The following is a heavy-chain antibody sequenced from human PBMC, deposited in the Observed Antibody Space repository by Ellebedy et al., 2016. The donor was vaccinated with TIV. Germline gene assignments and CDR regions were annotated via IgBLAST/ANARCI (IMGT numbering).Heavy chain of an antibody. CDR1: GGSISSYY. D-gene: IGHD3-10*01. V-gene: IGHV4-59*08. CDR3: ARGPRRGVPNWFDP. CDR2: IYYSGST. J-gene: IGHJ5*02. Sequence: MPGGSLRLSCTVSGGSISSYYWSWIRQPPGKGLEWIGYIYYSGSTNYNPSLKSRVTISVDTSKNQFSLKLSSVTAADTAVYYCARGPRRGVPNWFDPWGQGTLVTVSS.